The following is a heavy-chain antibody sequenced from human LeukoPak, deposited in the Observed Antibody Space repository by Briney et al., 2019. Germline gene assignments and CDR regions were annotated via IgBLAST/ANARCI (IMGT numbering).Heavy chain of an antibody. J-gene: IGHJ4*02. CDR3: ARAIRSSNWYPVDS. CDR1: GDSVSSNSVS. CDR2: TQYRSKWNS. D-gene: IGHD6-13*01. V-gene: IGHV6-1*01. Sequence: SQTLSLTCAISGDSVSSNSVSWNWVRQSPSRGLEWLGRTQYRSKWNSDYAVSVKGRITINADTSKNQFSLQLDSVTPEDTAVYYCARAIRSSNWYPVDSWGQGTLVTVSS.